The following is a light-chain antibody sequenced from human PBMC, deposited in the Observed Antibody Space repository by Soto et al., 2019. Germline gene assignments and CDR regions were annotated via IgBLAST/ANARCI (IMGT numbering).Light chain of an antibody. CDR3: SSYAGSSNV. CDR1: SSDVGGYNY. V-gene: IGLV2-8*01. J-gene: IGLJ1*01. Sequence: QSALTHPPSASGSPGQSVSISCTGTSSDVGGYNYVSWYQQHPGKAPKLMIYEVNKRPSGVPDRFSGSKSGNTASLTVSGPQAEDEADYYCSSYAGSSNVFGTGTKV. CDR2: EVN.